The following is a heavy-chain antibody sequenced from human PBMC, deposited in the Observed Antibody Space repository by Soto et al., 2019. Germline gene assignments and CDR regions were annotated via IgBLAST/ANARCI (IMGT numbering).Heavy chain of an antibody. CDR1: GFTFSDYW. Sequence: PGGSLRLSCAASGFTFSDYWMSWVRQAPGKGPEWVANIKFDGSEKQYVDSVKGRFSISRDNSRNSLFLQMHSLRAGDTAVYYCVKDGGYCSSTTCYSPRNHYFDSWGQGTLVTVSS. CDR2: IKFDGSEK. D-gene: IGHD2-2*01. J-gene: IGHJ4*02. CDR3: VKDGGYCSSTTCYSPRNHYFDS. V-gene: IGHV3-7*03.